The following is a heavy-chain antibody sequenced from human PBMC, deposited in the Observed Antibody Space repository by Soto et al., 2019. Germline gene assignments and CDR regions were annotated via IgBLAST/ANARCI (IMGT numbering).Heavy chain of an antibody. CDR3: ASPTYYYGSGSYSPPYY. J-gene: IGHJ4*02. Sequence: QVQLVQSGAEVKKPGSSVKVSCKASGGTFSSYTISWVRQAPGQGREWMGRIIPILGIANHAQKFQGRVTITADKSTSTAYMELSSLRSEDTAVYYCASPTYYYGSGSYSPPYYWRQGTLVTVSS. CDR1: GGTFSSYT. V-gene: IGHV1-69*02. D-gene: IGHD3-10*01. CDR2: IIPILGIA.